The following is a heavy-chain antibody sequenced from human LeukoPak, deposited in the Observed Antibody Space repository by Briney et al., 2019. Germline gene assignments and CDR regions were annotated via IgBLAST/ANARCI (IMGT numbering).Heavy chain of an antibody. J-gene: IGHJ4*02. CDR3: ARDSAEGLDY. CDR1: RFTFSSHW. CDR2: IKQDGSQR. V-gene: IGHV3-7*01. D-gene: IGHD1-14*01. Sequence: GGSLRLSCVVSRFTFSSHWMTWVRQAPGEGLEWVAQIKQDGSQRNYVNSVKGRFTISRDNDMNSLYLHMNNLGVYDRAVYYCARDSAEGLDYWGQGTLVTVSP.